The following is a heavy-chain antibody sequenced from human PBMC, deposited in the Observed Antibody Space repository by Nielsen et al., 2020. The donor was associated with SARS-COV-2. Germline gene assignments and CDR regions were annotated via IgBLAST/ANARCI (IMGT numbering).Heavy chain of an antibody. V-gene: IGHV4-59*06. D-gene: IGHD4-11*01. CDR1: GGSISSYY. CDR3: ARGGDYSNSPGWFDP. J-gene: IGHJ5*02. Sequence: SETLSLTCTVSGGSISSYYWSWIRQPPGKGLEWIGYIYYSGSTYYNPSLKSRVTISVDTSKNQFSLKLSSVTAADTAVYYCARGGDYSNSPGWFDPWGQGTLVTVSS. CDR2: IYYSGST.